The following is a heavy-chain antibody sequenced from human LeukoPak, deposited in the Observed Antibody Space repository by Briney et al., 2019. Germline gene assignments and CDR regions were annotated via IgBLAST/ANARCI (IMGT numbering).Heavy chain of an antibody. Sequence: GGSLRLSCAASGFTFSSYWMHWVRQAPGKGLVWVSRINSDGSSTSYADSVKGRFTISRDNAKNTLYLQMNGLRAEDTAVYYCARGYAYYYDSSGPKYYFDYWGQGTLVTVSS. V-gene: IGHV3-74*01. D-gene: IGHD3-22*01. J-gene: IGHJ4*02. CDR1: GFTFSSYW. CDR3: ARGYAYYYDSSGPKYYFDY. CDR2: INSDGSST.